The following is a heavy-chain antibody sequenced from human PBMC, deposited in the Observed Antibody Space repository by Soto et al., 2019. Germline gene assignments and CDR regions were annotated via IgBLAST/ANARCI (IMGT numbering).Heavy chain of an antibody. CDR3: ATAEVDY. J-gene: IGHJ4*02. V-gene: IGHV3-74*01. CDR1: GYTFGSHW. Sequence: GGSLRLSCAVAGYTFGSHWMHWVRQAPGKGLEWVSRMNSDGSIINYADSVKGRFTVSRDNAKNTLYLQMNSLRVEDTAVYYCATAEVDYWGPGTLVTVSS. CDR2: MNSDGSII.